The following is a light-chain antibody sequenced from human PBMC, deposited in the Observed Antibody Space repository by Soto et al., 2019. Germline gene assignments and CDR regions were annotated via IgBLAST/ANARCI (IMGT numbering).Light chain of an antibody. CDR2: DAS. V-gene: IGKV1-5*01. Sequence: LQMTPSPSPPSASNGDGSTIPFRASESISGWLAWYQQQPGKAPKLLIYDASNLESGVPSRFSGSGSGTEFTLAISSLQPDDFATYYCQQYNNYPRTFGQGTKVDIK. CDR1: ESISGW. CDR3: QQYNNYPRT. J-gene: IGKJ1*01.